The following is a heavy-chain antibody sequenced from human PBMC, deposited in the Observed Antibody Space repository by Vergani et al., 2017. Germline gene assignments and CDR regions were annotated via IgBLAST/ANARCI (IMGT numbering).Heavy chain of an antibody. CDR2: ISSSGSTI. CDR3: ARAPSDYFDY. Sequence: EVQLVESGGGLVQPGGSLRLSCAASGFTFSSYEMNWVRQAPGKGLEWVSYISSSGSTIYYADYVKGRFTISRDNAKNSLYLQMNSLTAEDTAVYYCARAPSDYFDYWGQGTLVTVSS. CDR1: GFTFSSYE. V-gene: IGHV3-48*03. J-gene: IGHJ4*02. D-gene: IGHD3-10*01.